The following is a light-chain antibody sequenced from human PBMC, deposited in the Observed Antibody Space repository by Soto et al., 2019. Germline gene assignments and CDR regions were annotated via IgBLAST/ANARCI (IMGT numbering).Light chain of an antibody. J-gene: IGKJ4*01. V-gene: IGKV3-15*01. Sequence: EIVLTQSPATLSLSPGERATLSCRASQSISNNLAWYQQKPGQAPRLVIYSAFTRATGIPARFSGSGSGTEFTLTISSLQSEDVAVYYCQQYRNWPVTFGGGTKVDIK. CDR3: QQYRNWPVT. CDR2: SAF. CDR1: QSISNN.